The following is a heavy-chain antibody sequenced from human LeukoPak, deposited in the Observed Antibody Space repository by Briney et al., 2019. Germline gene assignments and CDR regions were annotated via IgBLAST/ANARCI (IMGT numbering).Heavy chain of an antibody. Sequence: ASETLSLTCTVSGGSISSGDYYWSWIRQPPGKGLEWIGYIYYSGSTYYNPSLKSRVTISVDTSKNQFSLKLSSVTAADTAVYYCARQGGDYHFDYWGQGTLVTVSS. CDR2: IYYSGST. J-gene: IGHJ4*02. V-gene: IGHV4-30-4*01. CDR1: GGSISSGDYY. CDR3: ARQGGDYHFDY. D-gene: IGHD4-17*01.